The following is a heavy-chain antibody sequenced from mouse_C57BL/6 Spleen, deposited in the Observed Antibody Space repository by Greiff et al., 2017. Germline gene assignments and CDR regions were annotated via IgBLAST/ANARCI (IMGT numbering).Heavy chain of an antibody. D-gene: IGHD2-4*01. V-gene: IGHV2-9-1*01. CDR2: IWTGGGT. J-gene: IGHJ4*01. Sequence: QVQLKESGPGLVAPSQSLSITCTVSGFSLTSYAISWVRQPPGQGLEWLGVIWTGGGTNYNSALKSRLSISKDNSKSQVFIKMNILQTDDTARYYCARTIYYDYDVDYAMDYWGQGTSVTVSS. CDR1: GFSLTSYA. CDR3: ARTIYYDYDVDYAMDY.